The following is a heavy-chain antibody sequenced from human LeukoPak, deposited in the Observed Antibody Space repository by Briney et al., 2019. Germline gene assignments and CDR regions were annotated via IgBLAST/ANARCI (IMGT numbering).Heavy chain of an antibody. D-gene: IGHD3-22*01. CDR1: AASMSSSSYY. J-gene: IGHJ4*02. CDR2: IYYSGST. Sequence: SETLSLTCTLSAASMSSSSYYWGWIRQPPGKGLEWIGSIYYSGSTYYNPSLKSRVTISVDTSKNQFSLKLSFVTAADTAVYYCTRHFDSSGYYAYWGQGTLVTVSS. CDR3: TRHFDSSGYYAY. V-gene: IGHV4-39*01.